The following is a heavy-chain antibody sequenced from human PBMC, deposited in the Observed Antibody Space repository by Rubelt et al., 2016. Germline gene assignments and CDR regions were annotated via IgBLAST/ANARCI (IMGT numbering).Heavy chain of an antibody. V-gene: IGHV3-30*04. CDR1: GFTFTNYA. CDR2: ISYDGSPK. J-gene: IGHJ4*01. Sequence: QVQLVESGGGVVQPGRSLRLSCATSGFTFTNYAIHWVRQAPGKGLAWVAVISYDGSPKYYADSVKGRFTLSRDNSKNTLYLQMNSLTTEDTAVYYCARPWCYWGQGTLVTVSS. D-gene: IGHD2-8*02. CDR3: ARPWCY.